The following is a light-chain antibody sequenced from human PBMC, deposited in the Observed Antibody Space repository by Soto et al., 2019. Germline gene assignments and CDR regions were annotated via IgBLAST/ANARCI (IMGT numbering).Light chain of an antibody. CDR1: QSVSNNY. Sequence: EIVLTQSPGTLSLSPGERATLSCRASQSVSNNYVAWYQQKPGQAPRLLIDGASNRATGIPDRFSGSGSGTDFTLTISRLEPEDFAVYYFQQYGSSGTFGRGTKVEIK. J-gene: IGKJ1*01. CDR2: GAS. V-gene: IGKV3-20*01. CDR3: QQYGSSGT.